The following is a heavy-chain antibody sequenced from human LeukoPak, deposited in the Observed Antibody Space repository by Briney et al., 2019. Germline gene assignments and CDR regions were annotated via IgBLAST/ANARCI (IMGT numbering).Heavy chain of an antibody. CDR1: GFTFSSYW. V-gene: IGHV3-7*01. CDR3: ASEIVGASPFDY. D-gene: IGHD1-26*01. J-gene: IGHJ4*02. CDR2: IKQDGSEK. Sequence: PGGSLRLXCAASGFTFSSYWMSWVRQAPGKGLEWVANIKQDGSEKYYVDSVKGRFTISRDNAKNSLYLQMNSLRAEDTAVYYCASEIVGASPFDYWGQGTLVTVSS.